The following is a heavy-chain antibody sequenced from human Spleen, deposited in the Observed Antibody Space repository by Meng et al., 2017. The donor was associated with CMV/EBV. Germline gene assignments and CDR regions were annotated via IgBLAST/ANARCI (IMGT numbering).Heavy chain of an antibody. Sequence: ITLKELVQTRGRPTQTRTLPCTSCASSLSTSGVGVCWILQPPGKALEWLVLIYWDDDKRYSPSLKSRLTITKDTSKNQVVLTMTNMDPVDTAKYYCAHRQVVRTVIGEYWGQGTLVTVSS. D-gene: IGHD3-10*01. CDR1: ASSLSTSGVG. CDR3: AHRQVVRTVIGEY. V-gene: IGHV2-5*02. CDR2: IYWDDDK. J-gene: IGHJ4*02.